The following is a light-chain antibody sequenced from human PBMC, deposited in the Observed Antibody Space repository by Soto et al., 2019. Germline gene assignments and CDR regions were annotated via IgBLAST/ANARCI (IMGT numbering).Light chain of an antibody. Sequence: DIQLTQSPSCLPASVGDRVTITCRASQSISSYLNWYQQKPGKAPKLLIYAASSLQSGVPSRFSGSGSGTDFTLTISSLQPEDFATYYCQQSYSTPLTFGGGTKVDIK. J-gene: IGKJ4*01. CDR3: QQSYSTPLT. CDR1: QSISSY. V-gene: IGKV1-39*01. CDR2: AAS.